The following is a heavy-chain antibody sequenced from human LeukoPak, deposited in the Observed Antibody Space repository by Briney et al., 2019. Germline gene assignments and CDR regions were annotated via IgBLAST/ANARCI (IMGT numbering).Heavy chain of an antibody. D-gene: IGHD3-10*01. Sequence: GGSLRLSCAASGFSFSTYAMSWVRQAPGKGVEWVSVISDSGGYTYYADSVKGRFTISRDNSKNTLYLQMNSLRAEDTAVYYCAKRSYYGSGALDYWGQGTLVTISS. J-gene: IGHJ4*02. V-gene: IGHV3-23*01. CDR1: GFSFSTYA. CDR3: AKRSYYGSGALDY. CDR2: ISDSGGYT.